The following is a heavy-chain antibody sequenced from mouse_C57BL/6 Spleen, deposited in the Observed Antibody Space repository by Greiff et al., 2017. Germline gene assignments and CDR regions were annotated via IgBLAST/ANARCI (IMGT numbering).Heavy chain of an antibody. V-gene: IGHV14-3*01. CDR2: IDPANGNT. Sequence: EVKLVESVAELVRPGASVKLSCTASGFNIKNTYMHWVKQRPEQGLEWIGRIDPANGNTKYAPKFQGKATITADTSSNTAYLQLSSLTSEDTAIYYCARSDYGSSSWYFDVWGTGTTVTVSS. D-gene: IGHD1-1*01. CDR1: GFNIKNTY. CDR3: ARSDYGSSSWYFDV. J-gene: IGHJ1*03.